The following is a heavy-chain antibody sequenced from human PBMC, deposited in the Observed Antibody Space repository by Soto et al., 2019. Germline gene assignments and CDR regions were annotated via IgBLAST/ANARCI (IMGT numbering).Heavy chain of an antibody. Sequence: SETLSLTCAVYGGSFSGYYWSWIRQPPGKGLEWIGEINHSGSTNYNPSLKSRVTISVDTSKNQFSLKLSSVTAADTAVYYCARGIVGSYYDSSGYYFDYWGQGTLVTVSS. J-gene: IGHJ4*02. CDR3: ARGIVGSYYDSSGYYFDY. V-gene: IGHV4-34*01. D-gene: IGHD3-22*01. CDR2: INHSGST. CDR1: GGSFSGYY.